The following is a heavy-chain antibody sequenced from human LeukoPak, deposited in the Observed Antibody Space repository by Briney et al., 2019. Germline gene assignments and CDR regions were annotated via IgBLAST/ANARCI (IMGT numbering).Heavy chain of an antibody. D-gene: IGHD6-19*01. J-gene: IGHJ4*02. CDR2: ICHSGSI. CDR3: ARMGSSGWPLDFGY. Sequence: SETLSLTCAVSGYSISSGYYWGWIRQPPGKGLGWIGSICHSGSIYYNPSLKSRLTISLVTSHNQFSLKQSSVTAPGTAVQYRARMGSSGWPLDFGYWGQGTLVTVSS. V-gene: IGHV4-38-2*01. CDR1: GYSISSGYY.